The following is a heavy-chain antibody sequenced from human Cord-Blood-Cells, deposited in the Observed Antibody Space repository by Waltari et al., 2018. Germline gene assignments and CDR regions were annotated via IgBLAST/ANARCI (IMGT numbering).Heavy chain of an antibody. V-gene: IGHV1-69*01. CDR3: ARRGSLGTPYYYYMDV. Sequence: GSSVKVSCKASGGTFSSYAISWVRQAPGQGLEWMGGIIPIFDTANYAQKFQGRVTITADESTSTAYMELSSLRSEDTAVYYCARRGSLGTPYYYYMDVWGKGTTVTVSS. J-gene: IGHJ6*03. CDR1: GGTFSSYA. D-gene: IGHD1-1*01. CDR2: IIPIFDTA.